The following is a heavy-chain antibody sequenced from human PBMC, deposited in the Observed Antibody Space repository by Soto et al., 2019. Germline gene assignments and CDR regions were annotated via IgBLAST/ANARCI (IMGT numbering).Heavy chain of an antibody. J-gene: IGHJ6*02. CDR3: ARGPYYDFWSGYYPFYYYYYGMDV. CDR2: INHSGST. Sequence: PSETLSLTCAVYGGSFSGYYWSWIRQPPGKGLEWIGEINHSGSTNHNPSLKSRVTISVDTSKNQFSLKLSSVTAADTAVYYCARGPYYDFWSGYYPFYYYYYGMDVWGQGTTVTVSS. CDR1: GGSFSGYY. V-gene: IGHV4-34*01. D-gene: IGHD3-3*01.